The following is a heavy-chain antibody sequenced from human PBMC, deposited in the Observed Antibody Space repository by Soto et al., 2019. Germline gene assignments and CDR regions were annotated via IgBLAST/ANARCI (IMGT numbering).Heavy chain of an antibody. V-gene: IGHV3-30*10. J-gene: IGHJ5*02. CDR2: ISYDGRPR. CDR3: PRAQSSTVLTSSYFVP. D-gene: IGHD4-17*01. Sequence: PGGSLRLSCEASGFTFRSHAMNWVRQAPGKGIEWVAIISYDGRPRSYTASVKGRFTISRDHSKNTVALQLNSLRGEDTPVYYCPRAQSSTVLTSSYFVPWGQGTLVTVSS. CDR1: GFTFRSHA.